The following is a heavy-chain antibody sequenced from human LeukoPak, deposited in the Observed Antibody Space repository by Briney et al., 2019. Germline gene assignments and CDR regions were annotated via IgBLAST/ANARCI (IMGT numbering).Heavy chain of an antibody. CDR1: GFTFSSYG. CDR2: IGYDGSNK. J-gene: IGHJ4*02. D-gene: IGHD3-9*01. V-gene: IGHV3-33*06. CDR3: AKDLGGYDILTGYYSNYFDY. Sequence: GGSLRLSCAASGFTFSSYGMHLVRQAPGKGLEWVAVIGYDGSNKYYADSVKGRFTISRDNSKNTLYLQMNSLRAEDTAVYYCAKDLGGYDILTGYYSNYFDYWGQGTLVTVSS.